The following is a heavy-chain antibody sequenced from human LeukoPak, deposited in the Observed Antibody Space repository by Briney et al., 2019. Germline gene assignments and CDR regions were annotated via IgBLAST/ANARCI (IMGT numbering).Heavy chain of an antibody. CDR3: ARDRGLFKFGGVIAAIY. CDR2: INPNSGGT. J-gene: IGHJ4*02. CDR1: GYTFTGYY. Sequence: ASVKVSCKASGYTFTGYYMHWVRQAPGQGLEWMGRINPNSGGTNYAQKFQGRVTMTRDTSISTAYTELSRLRSDDTAVYYCARDRGLFKFGGVIAAIYWGQGTLVTVSS. D-gene: IGHD3-16*02. V-gene: IGHV1-2*06.